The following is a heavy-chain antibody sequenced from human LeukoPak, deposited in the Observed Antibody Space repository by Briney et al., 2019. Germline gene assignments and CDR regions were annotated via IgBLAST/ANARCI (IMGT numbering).Heavy chain of an antibody. J-gene: IGHJ4*02. CDR1: GFPLSSYS. D-gene: IGHD2-15*01. CDR2: VSSSGSAI. V-gene: IGHV3-48*01. CDR3: VRVKGSYFDY. Sequence: GGSLRLSCAASGFPLSSYSINWVRQAPGKGLEWVSYVSSSGSAIYYVDSVKGRFTVSRDNAKNSLFLQMNSPRAEDTAVYYCVRVKGSYFDYWGQGALVTVSS.